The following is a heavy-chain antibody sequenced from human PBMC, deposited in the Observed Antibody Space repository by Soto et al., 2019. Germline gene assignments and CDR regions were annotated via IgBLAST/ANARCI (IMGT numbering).Heavy chain of an antibody. CDR3: AKESLGRHFDFDY. D-gene: IGHD3-10*01. CDR1: GFTFSNYA. CDR2: IDESGTNT. J-gene: IGHJ4*02. Sequence: GGSLRLSCVASGFTFSNYALSWVRQAPGKGLEWVSGIDESGTNTYYADSVRGRFTISRDNSRNALYLETNSLRAEDTAVYHCAKESLGRHFDFDYWGQGTLVTVSS. V-gene: IGHV3-23*01.